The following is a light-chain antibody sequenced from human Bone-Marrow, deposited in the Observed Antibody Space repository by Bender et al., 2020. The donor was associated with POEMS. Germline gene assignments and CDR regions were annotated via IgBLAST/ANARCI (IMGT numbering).Light chain of an antibody. CDR3: CSYAATSAYV. Sequence: QSALTQPASLSGSPGQSITISCAGTSSDVGTYNLVSWYQQRPGKAPNLIIYEVNKRPSGISHRFSGSKSGNTASLTISGVQPEDEADYHCCSYAATSAYVFGTGTKVTVL. CDR1: SSDVGTYNL. J-gene: IGLJ1*01. CDR2: EVN. V-gene: IGLV2-23*02.